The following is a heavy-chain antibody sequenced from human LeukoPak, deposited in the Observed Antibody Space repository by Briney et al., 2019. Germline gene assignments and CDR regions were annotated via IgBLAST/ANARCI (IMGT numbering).Heavy chain of an antibody. CDR1: GASISSYY. CDR3: ARASRGHDY. D-gene: IGHD3-10*01. V-gene: IGHV4-59*01. CDR2: IYYSGRT. Sequence: SETLSLTCTVSGASISSYYWSWIRQSPGRGLEGMGYIYYSGRTNYNPSLKRRVTISVDTPKHQFPLKLPSATAADTAVYYCARASRGHDYWGQGTLVTVSS. J-gene: IGHJ4*02.